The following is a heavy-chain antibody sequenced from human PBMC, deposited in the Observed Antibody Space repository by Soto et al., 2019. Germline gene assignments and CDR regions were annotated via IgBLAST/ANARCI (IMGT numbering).Heavy chain of an antibody. Sequence: QVQLVQSGPEMKRPGSSVKVSCKTSGGTFTNFAFTWVRQAPGQGLEWVGGIIPLFGPSHYTQKLQGRVTITADKSTSTVYMELTSLTSADTAVYYCARDIRPEYSYAYGYWGQGTLVTVSS. CDR3: ARDIRPEYSYAYGY. CDR1: GGTFTNFA. CDR2: IIPLFGPS. D-gene: IGHD5-18*01. J-gene: IGHJ4*02. V-gene: IGHV1-69*06.